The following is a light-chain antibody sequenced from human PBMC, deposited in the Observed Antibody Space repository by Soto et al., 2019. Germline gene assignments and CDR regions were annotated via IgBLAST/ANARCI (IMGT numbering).Light chain of an antibody. V-gene: IGKV1-39*01. Sequence: GDTVTITCRSSEMNTIYLNCYQQRSGKAPRLLIHAATILQSGVPSRFSGSGSGTDFTLTITSLQPEDSATYYCQQTHSPPHTFGGGTKVDIK. J-gene: IGKJ4*01. CDR2: AAT. CDR1: EMNTIY. CDR3: QQTHSPPHT.